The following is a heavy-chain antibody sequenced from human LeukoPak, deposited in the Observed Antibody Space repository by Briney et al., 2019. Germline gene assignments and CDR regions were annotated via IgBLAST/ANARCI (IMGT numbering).Heavy chain of an antibody. D-gene: IGHD3-3*01. Sequence: SETLSLTCTVSGGSISSSSYYWGWIRQPPGKGLEWIGSIYYSGSTYYNPSLKSRVTISVDTSKNQFSLKLSSVTAADTAVYYCAREEGRPFSYWGQETLVTVSS. CDR2: IYYSGST. CDR3: AREEGRPFSY. J-gene: IGHJ4*02. CDR1: GGSISSSSYY. V-gene: IGHV4-39*07.